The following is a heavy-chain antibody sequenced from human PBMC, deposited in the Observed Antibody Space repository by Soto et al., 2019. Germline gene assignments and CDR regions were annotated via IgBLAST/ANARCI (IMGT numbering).Heavy chain of an antibody. CDR2: ISGSGGST. J-gene: IGHJ2*01. D-gene: IGHD5-18*01. Sequence: EVQLLESGGGLVQPGGSLRLSCAASGFTFSSYAMSWVRQAPGKRLEWVSAISGSGGSTYYADSVKGRFTISRDNSKNTLYLQINSLRADDTAVYYCAKAGHPWIQLWSALNYWYFELWGRGTLVTVSS. CDR1: GFTFSSYA. CDR3: AKAGHPWIQLWSALNYWYFEL. V-gene: IGHV3-23*01.